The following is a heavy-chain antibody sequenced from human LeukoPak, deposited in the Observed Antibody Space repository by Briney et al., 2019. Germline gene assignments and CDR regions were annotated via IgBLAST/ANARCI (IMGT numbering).Heavy chain of an antibody. Sequence: SETLSLTCTVSGVSISSYYWSWIRQPPGKGLGWIGYIYYSGSTNYNPSLKSRVTISVDTSKNQFSLKLSSVTAADTAVYYCARERPTKYCSSTSCYGAFDIWGQGTMVTVSS. D-gene: IGHD2-2*01. V-gene: IGHV4-59*01. CDR3: ARERPTKYCSSTSCYGAFDI. J-gene: IGHJ3*02. CDR2: IYYSGST. CDR1: GVSISSYY.